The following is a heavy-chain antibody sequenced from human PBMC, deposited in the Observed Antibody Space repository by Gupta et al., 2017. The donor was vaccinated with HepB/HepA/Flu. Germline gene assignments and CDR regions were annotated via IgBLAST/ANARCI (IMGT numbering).Heavy chain of an antibody. Sequence: EVQLVESGGGLVQPGGSLRLSWAASGFTFSFYEMNWVRQAPGKGLEWVAYISSSGSTISYADSVKGRFTISRDNAKNSLYLQMHSLRAEDTAVYYCARIPLDFDFWGQGTLVTVSS. V-gene: IGHV3-48*03. J-gene: IGHJ4*02. CDR2: ISSSGSTI. D-gene: IGHD2-21*01. CDR1: GFTFSFYE. CDR3: ARIPLDFDF.